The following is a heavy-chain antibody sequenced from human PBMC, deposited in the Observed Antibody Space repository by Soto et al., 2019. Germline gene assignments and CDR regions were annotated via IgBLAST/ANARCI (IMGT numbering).Heavy chain of an antibody. V-gene: IGHV1-24*01. J-gene: IGHJ3*02. Sequence: ASVKVSCKVSGYTLTELSMHWVRQAPGKGLGWMGGFGPEDGETIYAQKFQGRVTMTEDTSTDTAYMELSSLRSEDTAVYYCATAAPITKAFDIWGQGTMVTVSS. CDR2: FGPEDGET. CDR1: GYTLTELS. CDR3: ATAAPITKAFDI. D-gene: IGHD3-10*01.